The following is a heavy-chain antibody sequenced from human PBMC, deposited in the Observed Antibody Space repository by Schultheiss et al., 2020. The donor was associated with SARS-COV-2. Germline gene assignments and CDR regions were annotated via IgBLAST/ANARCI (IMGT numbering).Heavy chain of an antibody. CDR1: GFTFSSYE. CDR2: ISSSGSTI. Sequence: GESLKISCAASGFTFSSYEMNWVRQAPGKGLEWVSYISSSGSTIYYADSVKGRFTISRDNAKNSLYLQMNSLRAEDTAVYYCARDSSDDSSGSYWYFDLWGRGTLVTVSS. D-gene: IGHD3-22*01. V-gene: IGHV3-48*03. CDR3: ARDSSDDSSGSYWYFDL. J-gene: IGHJ2*01.